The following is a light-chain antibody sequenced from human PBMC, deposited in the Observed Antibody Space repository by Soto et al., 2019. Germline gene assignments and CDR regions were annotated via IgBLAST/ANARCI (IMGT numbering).Light chain of an antibody. CDR2: GNS. CDR1: SSNIGAGYD. V-gene: IGLV1-40*01. CDR3: QSYDSSLSGYV. Sequence: QSVLTQPPSVSGAPGQRVTISCTGSSSNIGAGYDVHWYQQLPGTAPKLLIYGNSNRPSGVPNRFSGSKSGTSASMAITGLQDEDEAASSCQSYDSSLSGYVFGTGTKLTFL. J-gene: IGLJ1*01.